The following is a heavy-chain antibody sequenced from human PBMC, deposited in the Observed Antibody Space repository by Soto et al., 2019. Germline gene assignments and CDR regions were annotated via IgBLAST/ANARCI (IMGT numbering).Heavy chain of an antibody. CDR1: GFTVSSIY. J-gene: IGHJ5*02. D-gene: IGHD3-9*01. Sequence: EVQLVESGGGLVQPGGSLRLSCAASGFTVSSIYMSWVRQAPGKGLEWVSTIFISGSSNHADSVKGRFTISRDNPKNTVYLQMNSLRAEDTAVYYCAREDWFPWGQGTLVTVSS. V-gene: IGHV3-66*01. CDR2: IFISGSS. CDR3: AREDWFP.